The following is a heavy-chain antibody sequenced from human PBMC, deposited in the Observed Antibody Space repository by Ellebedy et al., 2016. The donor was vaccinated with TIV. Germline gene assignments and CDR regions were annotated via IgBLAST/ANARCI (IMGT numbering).Heavy chain of an antibody. CDR1: GFTFSDYS. V-gene: IGHV3-11*04. J-gene: IGHJ5*02. Sequence: GESLKISCVASGFTFSDYSMSWVRQAPGKGLEWVSRISLSVNTMYYADSVQGRFTISRDNGKNSAFLQLNSRRVQDTAMYYCVRWGYYEGLDLWGQGTLVTVSS. CDR3: VRWGYYEGLDL. D-gene: IGHD3-22*01. CDR2: ISLSVNTM.